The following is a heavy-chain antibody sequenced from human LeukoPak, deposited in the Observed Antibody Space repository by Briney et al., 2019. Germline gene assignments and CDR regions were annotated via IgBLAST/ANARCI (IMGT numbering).Heavy chain of an antibody. D-gene: IGHD2-8*01. CDR3: AKDCTNGVCYPNWFDP. V-gene: IGHV3-30-3*01. CDR1: GFTFSSYA. J-gene: IGHJ5*02. CDR2: ISYDGSNK. Sequence: GGSLRLSCAASGFTFSSYAMHWVRQAPGKGLEWVAVISYDGSNKYYADSVKGRFTISRDNSKNTLYLQMNSLGAEDTAVYYCAKDCTNGVCYPNWFDPWGQGTLVTVSS.